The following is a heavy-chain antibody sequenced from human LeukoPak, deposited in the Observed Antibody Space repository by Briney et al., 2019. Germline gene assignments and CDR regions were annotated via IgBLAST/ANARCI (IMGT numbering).Heavy chain of an antibody. CDR2: ISYDGSNK. J-gene: IGHJ4*02. Sequence: PGGSLRLSCAASGFTFSTYGMHWVRQAPGEGLEWVASISYDGSNKYYADSVKGRLTISRDNSKNTLYLQMNSLRAEDTAVYYCAKDRDGDYYFDYWGQGTLVTVSS. CDR3: AKDRDGDYYFDY. CDR1: GFTFSTYG. D-gene: IGHD4-17*01. V-gene: IGHV3-30*18.